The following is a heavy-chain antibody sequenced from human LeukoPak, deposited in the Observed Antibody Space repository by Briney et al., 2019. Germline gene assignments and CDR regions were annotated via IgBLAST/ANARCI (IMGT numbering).Heavy chain of an antibody. V-gene: IGHV4-34*01. J-gene: IGHJ4*02. CDR2: INHSGST. CDR1: GGSISSYY. CDR3: ARKGVSDLYYFDS. D-gene: IGHD3-16*01. Sequence: SETLSLTCTVSGGSISSYYWSWIRQPPGKGLEWIGEINHSGSTNYNPSLKSRVTISVDTSKNQFSLKLSSVTAADTAVYYCARKGVSDLYYFDSWGQGTLVTVSS.